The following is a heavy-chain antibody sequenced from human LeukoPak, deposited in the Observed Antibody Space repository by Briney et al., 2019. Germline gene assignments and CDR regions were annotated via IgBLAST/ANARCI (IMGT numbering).Heavy chain of an antibody. CDR1: GFTFSSYE. CDR2: ISSSSSYI. CDR3: ARDSARGVGSILHYFYYMDV. D-gene: IGHD1-26*01. Sequence: GGSLRLSCAASGFTFSSYEMHWVRQAPGKGLEWVSSISSSSSYIYYADSVKGRFTISRDNAKNSLYLQMNSLRAEDTAVYYCARDSARGVGSILHYFYYMDVWGKGTTVTVSS. J-gene: IGHJ6*03. V-gene: IGHV3-21*01.